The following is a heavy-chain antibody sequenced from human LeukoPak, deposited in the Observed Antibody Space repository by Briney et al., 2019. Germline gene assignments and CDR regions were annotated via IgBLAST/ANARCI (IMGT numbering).Heavy chain of an antibody. J-gene: IGHJ3*02. CDR1: GLTFSSYG. Sequence: GGSLGLSCAASGLTFSSYGMHWIRQAPGKGLEWVAVISYDGSNKYYADSVKGRFTISRDNSKNTLYLQMNSLRAEDTAVYYCAKECGGDCYSNQAFDIWGQGTMVTVSS. V-gene: IGHV3-30*18. CDR2: ISYDGSNK. D-gene: IGHD2-21*02. CDR3: AKECGGDCYSNQAFDI.